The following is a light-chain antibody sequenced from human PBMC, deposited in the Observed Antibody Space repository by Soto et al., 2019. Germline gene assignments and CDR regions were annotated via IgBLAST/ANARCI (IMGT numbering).Light chain of an antibody. J-gene: IGKJ5*01. CDR1: QGIGND. Sequence: DIQMTQSPSSLSASVGDRVTITCRASQGIGNDLGWYQQKPGKAPKRLIYSSFILQSGVPSRFSGSGSGTEFTLTISSLQPEDFATYDCLQHKSYPLTFGQGTRLEIK. CDR3: LQHKSYPLT. V-gene: IGKV1-17*01. CDR2: SSF.